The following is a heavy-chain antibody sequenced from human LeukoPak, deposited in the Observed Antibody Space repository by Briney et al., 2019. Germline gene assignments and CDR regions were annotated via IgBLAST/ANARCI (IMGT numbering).Heavy chain of an antibody. CDR3: ARVEWEYTAMVTGPRGMDV. J-gene: IGHJ6*02. V-gene: IGHV1-46*01. D-gene: IGHD5-18*01. CDR1: GYTFTSYY. Sequence: ALVKVSCKASGYTFTSYYMHWVRQAPGQGLEWMGIINPSGGSTSYAQKFQGRVTMTRDTSTSTVYMELSSLRSEDTAVYYCARVEWEYTAMVTGPRGMDVWGQGTTVTVSS. CDR2: INPSGGST.